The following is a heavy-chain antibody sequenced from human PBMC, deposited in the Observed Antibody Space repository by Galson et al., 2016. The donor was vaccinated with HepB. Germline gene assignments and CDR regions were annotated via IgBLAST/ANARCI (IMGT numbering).Heavy chain of an antibody. D-gene: IGHD6-13*01. J-gene: IGHJ4*02. CDR1: GGSFSSYG. CDR2: IVPIFGSA. Sequence: SVKVSCKASGGSFSSYGIIWVRQAPGQGLEWMGGIVPIFGSANYAQRFQDRVTITADESTTTVYMELSSLRSEDTDVYYCARDKGTSWFTGDFDHWGQGTLVTVSS. CDR3: ARDKGTSWFTGDFDH. V-gene: IGHV1-69*13.